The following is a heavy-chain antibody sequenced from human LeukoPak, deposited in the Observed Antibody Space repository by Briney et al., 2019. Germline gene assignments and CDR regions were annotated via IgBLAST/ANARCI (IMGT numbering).Heavy chain of an antibody. J-gene: IGHJ1*01. CDR3: ARGEYSSSWYRGNVFLY. CDR2: ISAYNGNT. D-gene: IGHD6-13*01. CDR1: GYTFTSYG. V-gene: IGHV1-18*01. Sequence: ASVKVCCKASGYTFTSYGNSWVRQAPGPGLEWMGWISAYNGNTNYAQKIQGRVTMTTDTSTSTAYMELRSLRSDDTAVYYCARGEYSSSWYRGNVFLYWGQGTLLTVSS.